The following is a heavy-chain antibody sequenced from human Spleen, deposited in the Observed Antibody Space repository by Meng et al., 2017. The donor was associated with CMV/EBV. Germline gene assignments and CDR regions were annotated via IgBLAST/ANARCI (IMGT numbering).Heavy chain of an antibody. CDR3: AREGVSSWASFFDY. V-gene: IGHV3-74*01. Sequence: GESLKISCTASGFSFSRNWMHWVRQDPGKGLVWVSRINGDGSYAIYADSVQGRFSTYTDNAKNTVYLQMNSLRAEDTAVYYCAREGVSSWASFFDYWGQGTVVTVSS. CDR2: INGDGSYA. D-gene: IGHD6-13*01. J-gene: IGHJ4*02. CDR1: GFSFSRNW.